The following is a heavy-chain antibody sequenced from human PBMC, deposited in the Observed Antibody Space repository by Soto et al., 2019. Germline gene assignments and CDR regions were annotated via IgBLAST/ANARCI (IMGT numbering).Heavy chain of an antibody. CDR2: ISAYNGNT. V-gene: IGHV1-18*01. J-gene: IGHJ4*02. CDR3: ARDAKNSSSWAGDY. CDR1: GYTFTSYG. D-gene: IGHD6-13*01. Sequence: ASVKVSCKASGYTFTSYGISWVRQAPGQGLEWMGWISAYNGNTNYAQKLQGRVTMTTDTSTSTAYMELRSLRSDHTAVYYCARDAKNSSSWAGDYWGQGTLVTVSS.